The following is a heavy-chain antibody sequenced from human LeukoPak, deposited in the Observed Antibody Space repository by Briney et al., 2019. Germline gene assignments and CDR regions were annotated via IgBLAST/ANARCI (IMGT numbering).Heavy chain of an antibody. J-gene: IGHJ4*02. CDR3: AKALPLHYYGSGSYDY. D-gene: IGHD3-10*01. CDR2: ISYSGGTT. V-gene: IGHV3-23*01. CDR1: GFTFTSYA. Sequence: QTGGSLRLSCASSGFTFTSYAVSWVRQAPGKGLEWVSTISYSGGTTYHTDSVKGRFTISRDISKNTLYLQMNSLRAEDTAVYYCAKALPLHYYGSGSYDYWGQGTLVTVSS.